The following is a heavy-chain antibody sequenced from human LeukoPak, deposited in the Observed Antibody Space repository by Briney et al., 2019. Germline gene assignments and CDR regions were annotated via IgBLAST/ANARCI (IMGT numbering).Heavy chain of an antibody. V-gene: IGHV6-1*01. Sequence: SQTLSLTCAISGDSVSSNSAAWHWIRQSPSRGLEWLGSTYYRSKWYNDYAVSVKSRITINPDTSKNQFSLKLSSVTAADTAVYYCARGLREFGYYYYHMDVWDIGTTVTVSS. J-gene: IGHJ6*03. CDR2: TYYRSKWYN. CDR1: GDSVSSNSAA. CDR3: ARGLREFGYYYYHMDV. D-gene: IGHD3-10*01.